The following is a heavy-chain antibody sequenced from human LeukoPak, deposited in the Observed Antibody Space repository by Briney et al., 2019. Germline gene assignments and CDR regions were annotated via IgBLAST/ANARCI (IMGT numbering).Heavy chain of an antibody. J-gene: IGHJ5*02. Sequence: SETLSLTCAVYGGSFSGYYWSWIRQPPGKGLEWIGEINHSGSTNYNPSLKSRVTISVDTSKNQFSLKLSSVTAADTAVYYCARGGRLSSSWYNWFDPWGQETLVAVSS. CDR1: GGSFSGYY. CDR2: INHSGST. V-gene: IGHV4-34*01. D-gene: IGHD6-13*01. CDR3: ARGGRLSSSWYNWFDP.